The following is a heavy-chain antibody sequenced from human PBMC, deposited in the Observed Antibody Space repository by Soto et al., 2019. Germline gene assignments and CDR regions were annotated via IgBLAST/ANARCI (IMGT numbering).Heavy chain of an antibody. CDR2: IGGGGGNT. V-gene: IGHV3-23*01. Sequence: GGSLRLSCAASGSIFSNHALGWVRQAPGKGLEWVSAIGGGGGNTYYADSVKGRFTISRDNSKNTLYLQMNSLRAEDTAVYYCAKIAEAVAGTVYGYWGQGTLVTVSS. CDR1: GSIFSNHA. J-gene: IGHJ4*02. CDR3: AKIAEAVAGTVYGY. D-gene: IGHD6-19*01.